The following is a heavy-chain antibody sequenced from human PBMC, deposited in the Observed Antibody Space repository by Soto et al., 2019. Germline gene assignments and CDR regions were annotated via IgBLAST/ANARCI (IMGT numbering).Heavy chain of an antibody. CDR2: MNPNSGNT. Sequence: QVQLVQSGAEVKKPGASVKVSCKASGYTFTSYDINWVRQATGQGLERMGWMNPNSGNTGYAQKFQGRVTMTRNTSISTAYMELSSLRSEDTAVYYCARTMAAAGTAEDYYYYGMDVWGQGTTVTVSS. CDR1: GYTFTSYD. V-gene: IGHV1-8*01. CDR3: ARTMAAAGTAEDYYYYGMDV. D-gene: IGHD6-13*01. J-gene: IGHJ6*02.